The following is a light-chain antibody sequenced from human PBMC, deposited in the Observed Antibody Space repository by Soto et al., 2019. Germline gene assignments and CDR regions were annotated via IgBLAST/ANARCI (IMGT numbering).Light chain of an antibody. CDR3: QQYHNTPRT. V-gene: IGKV4-1*01. CDR1: QSVLYTSNNKNY. J-gene: IGKJ1*01. CDR2: WAF. Sequence: DIVMTQSPDSLAVSLGERATINCKSSQSVLYTSNNKNYLAWYQQKPGQPPKLLIYWAFTRESGVPDRFSGSGSGTDFTLTISSLQAEDVAVYYCQQYHNTPRTFGQGTKVEIK.